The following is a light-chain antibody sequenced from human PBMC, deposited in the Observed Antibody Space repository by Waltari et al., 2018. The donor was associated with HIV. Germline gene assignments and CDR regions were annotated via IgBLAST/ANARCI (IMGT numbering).Light chain of an antibody. CDR2: EVT. V-gene: IGLV2-23*02. Sequence: HSALTRPASVSGSPGQSITISCTGTSSDVGNYNLVSWYQQHPGKAPKLIIYEVTKRPSGISNRFSGSKSGNTASLTISGLQAEDEADYYCCSYAGSPYVLGSGTKVTVL. J-gene: IGLJ1*01. CDR1: SSDVGNYNL. CDR3: CSYAGSPYV.